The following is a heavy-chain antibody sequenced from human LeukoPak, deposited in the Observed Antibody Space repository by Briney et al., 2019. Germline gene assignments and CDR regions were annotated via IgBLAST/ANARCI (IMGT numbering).Heavy chain of an antibody. J-gene: IGHJ3*02. Sequence: PGXGXXWVSSISSSISYIYYADSVKGRFTISRDNAKNSLYLQMNSLRAEDTAVYYCVAAGYAFDIWGQGTMVTVSS. D-gene: IGHD6-13*01. CDR3: VAAGYAFDI. V-gene: IGHV3-21*01. CDR2: ISSSISYI.